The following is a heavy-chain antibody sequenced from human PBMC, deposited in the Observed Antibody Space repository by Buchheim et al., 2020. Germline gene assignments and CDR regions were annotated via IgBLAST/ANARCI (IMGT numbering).Heavy chain of an antibody. CDR3: ARDGGSGRGYYYYGMDV. J-gene: IGHJ6*02. D-gene: IGHD3-10*01. CDR1: GFTFSNYW. CDR2: INSDGSST. V-gene: IGHV3-74*01. Sequence: EVQLVESGGGLVQSGGSLRLSCAASGFTFSNYWMHWVRQAPGKGLVWVSRINSDGSSTSDAASVKGRFTISRDNAKNTLYLQMNSLRAEDTAVYYCARDGGSGRGYYYYGMDVWGQGTT.